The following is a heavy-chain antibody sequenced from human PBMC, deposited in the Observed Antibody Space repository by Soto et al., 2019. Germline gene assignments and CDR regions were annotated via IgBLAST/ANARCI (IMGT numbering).Heavy chain of an antibody. CDR2: LYNTGST. V-gene: IGHV4-59*01. CDR1: GASISRYY. D-gene: IGHD2-21*01. Sequence: SETLSLTYTVSGASISRYYWSWIRQSPGKGLEWIGYLYNTGSTIYNPSLKSRVTISVDTSKNQFSLKMNSVTAADTAVYYCARDLWGYCGVXCYPLDVWGQGTTVT. J-gene: IGHJ6*02. CDR3: ARDLWGYCGVXCYPLDV.